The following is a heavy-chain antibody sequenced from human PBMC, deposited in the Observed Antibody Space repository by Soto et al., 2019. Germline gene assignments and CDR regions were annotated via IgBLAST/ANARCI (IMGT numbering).Heavy chain of an antibody. Sequence: QVQLRQSGPGVVKPSGTLSLTCAVSGGSISSTNWWSWVRQSPGKGLEWIGEIYHLGSTDYNPSLRGRVTISVDKSNNQYSPKMRYLTPADTAVYYCATLPPSIEVTVLPIPTWGQGTLVTVAS. J-gene: IGHJ5*02. V-gene: IGHV4-4*02. CDR2: IYHLGST. D-gene: IGHD2-2*02. CDR3: ATLPPSIEVTVLPIPT. CDR1: GGSISSTNW.